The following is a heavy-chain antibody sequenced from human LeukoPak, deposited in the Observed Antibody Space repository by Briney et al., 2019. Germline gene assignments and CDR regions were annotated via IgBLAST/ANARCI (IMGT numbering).Heavy chain of an antibody. J-gene: IGHJ4*02. CDR2: IGGSGGST. CDR1: GITLSNYG. V-gene: IGHV3-23*01. D-gene: IGHD3-22*01. CDR3: AKRGVVIRVILVGFHKEAYYFDS. Sequence: PGGSLRLSCVVSGITLSNYGMSWVRQAPGKGQEWVAGIGGSGGSTNYADSVKGRFTISRDNPKNTLYLQMNSLRAEDTAVYFCAKRGVVIRVILVGFHKEAYYFDSWGQGALVTVSS.